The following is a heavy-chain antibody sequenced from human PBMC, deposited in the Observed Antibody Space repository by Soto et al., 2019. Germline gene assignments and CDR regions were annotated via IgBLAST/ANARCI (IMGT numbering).Heavy chain of an antibody. D-gene: IGHD3-22*01. CDR2: ISSSSSTI. Sequence: EVQLVESGGGLVQPGGSLRLSCAASGFTFSSYSMNWVRQAPGKGLEWVSYISSSSSTIYYADSVKGRFTISRDKAKNSLYLQMNSLRDEDTAVYYCARDRPYYYDSSGYYYALDYWGQGTLVTVSS. V-gene: IGHV3-48*02. CDR3: ARDRPYYYDSSGYYYALDY. CDR1: GFTFSSYS. J-gene: IGHJ4*02.